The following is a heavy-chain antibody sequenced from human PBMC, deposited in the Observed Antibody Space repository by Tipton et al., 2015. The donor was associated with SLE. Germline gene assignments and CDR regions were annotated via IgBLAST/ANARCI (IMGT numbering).Heavy chain of an antibody. CDR1: GGSFSGYY. J-gene: IGHJ6*03. CDR2: INHSGST. CDR3: ARGPAVTTYYYYYYYMDV. D-gene: IGHD2/OR15-2a*01. Sequence: LRLSCAVYGGSFSGYYWSWIRQPPGKGLEWIGEINHSGSTNYNPSLKSRVTISVDTSKNQFSLKLSSVTAADTAVYYCARGPAVTTYYYYYYYMDVWGKGTTVTVSS. V-gene: IGHV4-34*01.